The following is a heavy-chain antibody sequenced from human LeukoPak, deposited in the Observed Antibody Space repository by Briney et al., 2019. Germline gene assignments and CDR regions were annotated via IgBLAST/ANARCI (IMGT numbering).Heavy chain of an antibody. Sequence: PGGSLRLSCAASGFTFSSYSMNWVRQAPGKGLEWVSSIGGTGSHPYYSDSVKGRFTISRDNARDSLYLQMHSLRGEDTAVYYGARDLGVPDWGRGGLVTVSS. CDR1: GFTFSSYS. CDR2: IGGTGSHP. CDR3: ARDLGVPD. V-gene: IGHV3-21*01. D-gene: IGHD2-2*01. J-gene: IGHJ4*02.